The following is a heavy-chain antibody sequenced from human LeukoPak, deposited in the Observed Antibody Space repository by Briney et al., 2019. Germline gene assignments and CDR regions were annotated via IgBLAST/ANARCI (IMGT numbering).Heavy chain of an antibody. CDR3: AKGKINHDGAVEI. CDR2: ITAGGVIT. Sequence: GGSLRLSCAASGFSFPSYAMSWVRQAPRRGLEWVSLITAGGVITHYTDSVKGRFTISRDNSKNTLYLQMNSVRAEDTGVYYCAKGKINHDGAVEIWGQGTTVTVSS. V-gene: IGHV3-23*01. J-gene: IGHJ3*02. CDR1: GFSFPSYA. D-gene: IGHD1-14*01.